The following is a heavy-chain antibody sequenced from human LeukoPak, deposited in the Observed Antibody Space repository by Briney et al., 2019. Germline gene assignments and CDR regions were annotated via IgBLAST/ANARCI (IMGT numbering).Heavy chain of an antibody. J-gene: IGHJ5*02. V-gene: IGHV4-39*01. CDR2: IYYSGST. Sequence: SETLSLTCTVSGGSISSSSYYWGWIRQPPGKGLEWIGSIYYSGSTYYNPSLKSRVTISVDTSKNQFSLKLSSVTAADTAVYYCARNPHLNWFDPWGQGTLVTVSS. CDR1: GGSISSSSYY. CDR3: ARNPHLNWFDP.